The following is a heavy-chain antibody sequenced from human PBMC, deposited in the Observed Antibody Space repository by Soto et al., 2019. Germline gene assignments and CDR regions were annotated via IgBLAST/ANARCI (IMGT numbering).Heavy chain of an antibody. CDR2: IFDGGSA. Sequence: SETLSLTCTVSGGTITYYYWSWIRQAPRKGLEWLGYIFDGGSANYNPSLKSRVSFSLDKSQNQLSLKLTSVTGADTAVYYCARDQVITGGWWGYYYYGMDVWGQGTTVTVSS. D-gene: IGHD7-27*01. J-gene: IGHJ6*02. CDR3: ARDQVITGGWWGYYYYGMDV. V-gene: IGHV4-59*12. CDR1: GGTITYYY.